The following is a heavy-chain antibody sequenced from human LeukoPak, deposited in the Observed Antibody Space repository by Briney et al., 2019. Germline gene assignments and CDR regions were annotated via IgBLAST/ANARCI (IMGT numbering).Heavy chain of an antibody. V-gene: IGHV4-30-2*01. D-gene: IGHD3-10*01. CDR2: FYHSGST. CDR3: VRGLMVRGVLNYSSYYGMEV. CDR1: GVSISSGGYP. J-gene: IGHJ6*01. Sequence: PSQTLALTRAVSGVSISSGGYPWSWIRQPPGKGLEWIGYFYHSGSTYYNPSLKTRVTISVDRYTTQLSMKLSSVTAADTAVYFCVRGLMVRGVLNYSSYYGMEVWGRGSTVTVGS.